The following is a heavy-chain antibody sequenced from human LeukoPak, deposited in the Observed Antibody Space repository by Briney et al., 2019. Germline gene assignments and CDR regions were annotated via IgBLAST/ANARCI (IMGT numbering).Heavy chain of an antibody. D-gene: IGHD6-19*01. CDR1: GFTFSGYS. Sequence: GGSLRLSCAASGFTFSGYSMNWVRQAPGKGLEWVSSISSSSSYIYYADSVKGRFTISRDNAKNSLYLQMNSLTVEDTAVYYCAKDNWLPSSPAVAGLGDWNQGTLVTVSS. J-gene: IGHJ4*02. CDR3: AKDNWLPSSPAVAGLGD. CDR2: ISSSSSYI. V-gene: IGHV3-21*01.